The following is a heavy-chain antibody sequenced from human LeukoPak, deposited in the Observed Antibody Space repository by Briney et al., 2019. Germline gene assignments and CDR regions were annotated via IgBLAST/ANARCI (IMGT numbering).Heavy chain of an antibody. CDR1: GFTFSSYE. J-gene: IGHJ6*03. V-gene: IGHV4-34*01. Sequence: GSLRLSCAASGFTFSSYEMSWIRQPPGKGLEWIGEINHSGSTNYNPSLKSRVTISVDTSKNQFSLKLSSVAAADTAVYYCARTKARGYSYGEPVYYYYMDVWGKGTTVTVSS. D-gene: IGHD5-18*01. CDR2: INHSGST. CDR3: ARTKARGYSYGEPVYYYYMDV.